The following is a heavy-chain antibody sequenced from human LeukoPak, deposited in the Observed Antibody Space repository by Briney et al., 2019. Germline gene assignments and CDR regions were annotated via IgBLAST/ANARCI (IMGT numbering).Heavy chain of an antibody. Sequence: PGGSLRLSCAASGFTFSSYGMPWVRQAPGKGLEWVAVISYDGSNKYYADSVKGRFTISRVNSKNTLYLQMNSLRAEDTAVYYCAKDFVGAIDYWGQGTLVTVSS. J-gene: IGHJ4*02. D-gene: IGHD1-26*01. CDR3: AKDFVGAIDY. CDR2: ISYDGSNK. CDR1: GFTFSSYG. V-gene: IGHV3-30*18.